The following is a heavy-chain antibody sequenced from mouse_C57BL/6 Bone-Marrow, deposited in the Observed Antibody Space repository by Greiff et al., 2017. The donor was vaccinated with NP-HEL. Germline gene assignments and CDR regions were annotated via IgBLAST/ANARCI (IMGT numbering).Heavy chain of an antibody. J-gene: IGHJ3*01. CDR3: ARNYYASRAGFAY. D-gene: IGHD1-1*01. CDR2: IWSGGST. Sequence: VQLQQSGPGLVQPSQSLSITCTVSGFSLTSYGVHWVRQSPGKGLEWLGVIWSGGSTDYNAAFISRLSISKDNSKSQVFFKMNSLQADDTAIYYCARNYYASRAGFAYWGQGTLVTVSA. CDR1: GFSLTSYG. V-gene: IGHV2-2*01.